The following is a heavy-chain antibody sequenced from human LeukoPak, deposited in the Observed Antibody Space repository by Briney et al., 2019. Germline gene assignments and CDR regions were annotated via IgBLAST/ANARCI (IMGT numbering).Heavy chain of an antibody. J-gene: IGHJ4*02. Sequence: GGSLKLSCAASGFTFSSYWMSWVRQAPGKGLEWVSAISGSGGSTYYADSVKGRFTISRDNSKNTLYLQMNSLRAEDTAVYYCAKVRDSGYDFDELDYWGQGTLVTVSS. CDR2: ISGSGGST. CDR1: GFTFSSYW. V-gene: IGHV3-23*01. D-gene: IGHD5-12*01. CDR3: AKVRDSGYDFDELDY.